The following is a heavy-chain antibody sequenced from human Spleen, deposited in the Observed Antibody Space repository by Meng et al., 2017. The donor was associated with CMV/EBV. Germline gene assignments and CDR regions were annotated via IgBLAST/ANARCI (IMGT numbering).Heavy chain of an antibody. Sequence: ASVKVSCKASGYTFINYDISWVRQAPGQGLEWMGWISPYNGKTNYAQNLQGRLTMTTDTSTSTAYMELRSLRSEDAAVYYCARALGELCSSTSCYDYYYYYGMDVWGQGTTVTVSS. V-gene: IGHV1-18*01. CDR3: ARALGELCSSTSCYDYYYYYGMDV. CDR1: GYTFINYD. D-gene: IGHD2-2*01. CDR2: ISPYNGKT. J-gene: IGHJ6*02.